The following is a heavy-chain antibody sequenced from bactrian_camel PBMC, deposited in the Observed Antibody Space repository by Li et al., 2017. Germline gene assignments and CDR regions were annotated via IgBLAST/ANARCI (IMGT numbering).Heavy chain of an antibody. CDR1: GYTYSRYR. J-gene: IGHJ4*01. V-gene: IGHV3S55*01. D-gene: IGHD1*01. Sequence: QVQLVESGGGSVQAGGSLRLSCAASGYTYSRYRMGWFRQVPGKEREGVAAIDKYGRTRYADSVKGRCTISKDNARNTLYLQMNSLKPDDTAMYYCAAGHHASCDVGWSIGTGFEYWGRGTQVTVS. CDR2: IDKYGRT. CDR3: AAGHHASCDVGWSIGTGFEY.